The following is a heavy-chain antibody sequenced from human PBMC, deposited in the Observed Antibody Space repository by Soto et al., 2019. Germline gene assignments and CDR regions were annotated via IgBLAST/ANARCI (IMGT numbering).Heavy chain of an antibody. D-gene: IGHD3-22*01. CDR1: GGSISTGGYY. CDR3: ASSNLYYYDSSRSFDY. V-gene: IGHV4-31*03. Sequence: PSETLSLTCTVSGGSISTGGYYWSWIRQHPGKGLEWIGYIYYSGSTYYNPSLKSRVTISVDTSKNQFSLKLSSVTAADTAVYYCASSNLYYYDSSRSFDYWGQGTLVTVSS. CDR2: IYYSGST. J-gene: IGHJ4*02.